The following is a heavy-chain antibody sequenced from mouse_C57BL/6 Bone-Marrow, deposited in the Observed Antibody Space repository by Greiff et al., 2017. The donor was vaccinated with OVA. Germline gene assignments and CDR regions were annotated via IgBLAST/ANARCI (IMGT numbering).Heavy chain of an antibody. J-gene: IGHJ1*03. D-gene: IGHD1-1*01. V-gene: IGHV1-72*01. CDR3: ATTVVATSWYFDV. Sequence: QVQLQQPGAELVQPGASVTLSCKASCYTFTSYWMHWVKQRPGRGLEWIGRIDPNSGGTKYNEKFKSKATLTVDKPSSTAYMQLSSLTSENYAVYYSATTVVATSWYFDVWGTGTTVTVSS. CDR2: IDPNSGGT. CDR1: CYTFTSYW.